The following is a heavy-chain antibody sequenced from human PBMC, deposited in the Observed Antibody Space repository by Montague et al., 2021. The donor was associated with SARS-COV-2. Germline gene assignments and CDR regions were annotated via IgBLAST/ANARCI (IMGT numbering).Heavy chain of an antibody. D-gene: IGHD6-13*01. CDR3: ARRESYSASWYYFFDY. CDR2: IYYSGNT. J-gene: IGHJ4*02. V-gene: IGHV4-59*02. CDR1: GGSVSSYY. Sequence: SETLSLTCTVSGGSVSSYYWSWIRQPPGKGLEWIGYIYYSGNTNYNPSLKSRVTISVDTSKDQVSLKLSSVTAADTAVYYCARRESYSASWYYFFDYWGQGTLVTVSS.